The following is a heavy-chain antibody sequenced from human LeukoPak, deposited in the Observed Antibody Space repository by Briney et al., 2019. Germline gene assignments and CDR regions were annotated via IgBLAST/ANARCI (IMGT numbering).Heavy chain of an antibody. Sequence: GGSLRLSCAASGFTFSSYGMHWVRQAPGKGLEWVAVISYDGSNKYYADSVKGRFTISRDNSKNTLYLQMNSLRAEDTAVYYCAKVGGYSYGYNDYWGQGTLVTVSS. CDR1: GFTFSSYG. J-gene: IGHJ4*02. CDR3: AKVGGYSYGYNDY. CDR2: ISYDGSNK. D-gene: IGHD5-18*01. V-gene: IGHV3-30*18.